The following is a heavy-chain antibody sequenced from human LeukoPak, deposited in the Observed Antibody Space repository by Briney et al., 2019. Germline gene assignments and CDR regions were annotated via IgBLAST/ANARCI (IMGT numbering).Heavy chain of an antibody. Sequence: PGGSLRLSCAASGFTFSTYWMSWFRQAPGKGLEWVANINKDGSEKYYMDSVKGRFTISRDNAENSLYLQMNSLRAEDTAVYYCAREGVHCSGRSCLKAYWGQGTQVTVSS. CDR2: INKDGSEK. CDR1: GFTFSTYW. CDR3: AREGVHCSGRSCLKAY. J-gene: IGHJ4*02. V-gene: IGHV3-7*03. D-gene: IGHD2-15*01.